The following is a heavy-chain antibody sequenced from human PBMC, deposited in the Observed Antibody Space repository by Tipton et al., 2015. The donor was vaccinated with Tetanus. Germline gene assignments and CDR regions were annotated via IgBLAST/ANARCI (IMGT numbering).Heavy chain of an antibody. CDR2: IYPGDSDT. J-gene: IGHJ4*02. D-gene: IGHD2-21*02. CDR3: ARPAYCGGDCYGAPSDY. CDR1: GYSFTSYW. Sequence: QLVQSGAEVKKPGESLKISCKGSGYSFTSYWIGWVRQMPGKGLEWMGIIYPGDSDTRYSPSFQGQVTISAEKSISTAYLQWSSLKASDTAMYYCARPAYCGGDCYGAPSDYWGQGTLVTVSS. V-gene: IGHV5-51*01.